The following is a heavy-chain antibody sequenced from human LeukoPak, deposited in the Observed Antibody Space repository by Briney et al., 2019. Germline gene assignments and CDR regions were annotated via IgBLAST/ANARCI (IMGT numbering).Heavy chain of an antibody. J-gene: IGHJ3*02. CDR1: GGSFSGYY. Sequence: SETLSLTCAVYGGSFSGYYWSWIRQPPGKGLEWIGEINHSGSTNYNPSLKSRVTISVDTSKNQFSLKLSSVTAADTAVYYCAREGDSSSPHLTPSAFDIWGQGTMVTVSS. CDR3: AREGDSSSPHLTPSAFDI. V-gene: IGHV4-34*01. D-gene: IGHD6-6*01. CDR2: INHSGST.